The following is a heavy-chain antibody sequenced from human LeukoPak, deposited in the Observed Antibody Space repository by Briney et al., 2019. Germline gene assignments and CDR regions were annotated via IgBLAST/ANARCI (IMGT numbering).Heavy chain of an antibody. CDR2: ISSSSNYI. CDR1: GFTFSSYS. J-gene: IGHJ4*02. V-gene: IGHV3-21*01. Sequence: PGGSLRLSCAASGFTFSSYSMNWVRQAPGKGLEWVSSISSSSNYIYYADSVKGRFTISRDSAKNSLWLQMNSLRAEDTAVYNCARGEGDSGGNFVGDYWGQGTLVTVSS. CDR3: ARGEGDSGGNFVGDY. D-gene: IGHD4-23*01.